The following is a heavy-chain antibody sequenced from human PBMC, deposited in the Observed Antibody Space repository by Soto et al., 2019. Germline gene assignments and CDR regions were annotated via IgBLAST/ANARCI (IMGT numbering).Heavy chain of an antibody. D-gene: IGHD6-19*01. J-gene: IGHJ4*02. CDR1: GFTFSSYA. CDR2: ISYDGSNK. V-gene: IGHV3-30-3*01. CDR3: AREVLSGWYYFDY. Sequence: XGSLLLSCAASGFTFSSYAMHWVRQAPGKGLEWVAVISYDGSNKYYADSVKGRFTISRDNSKNTLYLQMNSLRAEDTAVYYCAREVLSGWYYFDYWGQGTLVTVSS.